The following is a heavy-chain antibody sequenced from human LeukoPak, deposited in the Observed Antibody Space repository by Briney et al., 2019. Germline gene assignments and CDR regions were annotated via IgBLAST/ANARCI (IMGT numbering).Heavy chain of an antibody. J-gene: IGHJ4*02. Sequence: GGSLRLSCAASEFTFSNYGMTWVRQAPGKGLEWVSSIDSSNKYIYYADSLKGRFTISRDNAQNSLYLQMNSLRAEDTAVYYCARGIDEWLYLNYWGQGALVTVSS. V-gene: IGHV3-21*06. CDR1: EFTFSNYG. CDR2: IDSSNKYI. CDR3: ARGIDEWLYLNY. D-gene: IGHD3-3*01.